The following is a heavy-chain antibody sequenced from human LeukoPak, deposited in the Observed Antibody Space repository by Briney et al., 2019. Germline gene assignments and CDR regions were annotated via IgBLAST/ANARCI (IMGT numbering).Heavy chain of an antibody. CDR1: GFTFSSYA. Sequence: GGSLRLSCAASGFTFSSYAMSWVRQAPGKGLEWVANIKHDGTEKYCVDSVKGRFTISRDNAKNSLYLQMNSLRAEDTAVYYCVRSAKTFDYWGQGTLVTVSS. J-gene: IGHJ4*02. V-gene: IGHV3-7*01. CDR3: VRSAKTFDY. CDR2: IKHDGTEK.